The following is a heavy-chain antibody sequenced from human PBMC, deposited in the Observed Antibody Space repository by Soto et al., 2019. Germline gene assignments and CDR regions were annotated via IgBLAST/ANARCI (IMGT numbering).Heavy chain of an antibody. D-gene: IGHD3-22*01. J-gene: IGHJ5*02. V-gene: IGHV6-1*01. Sequence: QTLSLTCAISGDSVSSNSAAWNWIRQSPSRGLEWLGRTYYRSKWYNDYAVSVKSRITINPDTSKNQFSLQLNSVTPEDTAVYYCAKDFQYYYDSSGSNWFDPWGQGTLVTVSS. CDR3: AKDFQYYYDSSGSNWFDP. CDR1: GDSVSSNSAA. CDR2: TYYRSKWYN.